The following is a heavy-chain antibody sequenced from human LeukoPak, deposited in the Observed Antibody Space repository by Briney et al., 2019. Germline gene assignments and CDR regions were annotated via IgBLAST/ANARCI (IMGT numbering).Heavy chain of an antibody. J-gene: IGHJ4*02. CDR1: GFTFSTYA. CDR3: AKAGGHYYDSSAYYWPSDY. V-gene: IGHV3-23*01. CDR2: LSNNGAHT. Sequence: GGSLRLSCAASGFTFSTYAMGWVREAPGTGLEWVSGLSNNGAHTFYADFVKGRFTISRDNSKKTVYLQFTGMRAEDTAVYYCAKAGGHYYDSSAYYWPSDYWGQGTLVTVS. D-gene: IGHD3-22*01.